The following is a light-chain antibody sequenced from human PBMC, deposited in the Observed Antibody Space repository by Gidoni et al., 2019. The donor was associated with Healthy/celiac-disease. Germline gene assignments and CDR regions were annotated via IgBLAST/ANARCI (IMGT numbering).Light chain of an antibody. CDR1: QSVLYSSNNKNY. CDR3: QQYYSTPWT. CDR2: WAA. V-gene: IGKV4-1*01. Sequence: ILMTQSPDSLAVSLGERATINCKSSQSVLYSSNNKNYLAWYPQKPGQPPKLLIYWAATRESGVPDRFSGSGSGTDFTLTISSLQAEDVAVYYCQQYYSTPWTFGQGTKVEIK. J-gene: IGKJ1*01.